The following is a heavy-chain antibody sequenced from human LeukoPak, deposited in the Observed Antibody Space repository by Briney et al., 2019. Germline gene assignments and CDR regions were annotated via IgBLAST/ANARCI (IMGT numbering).Heavy chain of an antibody. CDR2: IKQDGSEK. CDR3: ATYKVGAVFDY. CDR1: GFTFSTYW. D-gene: IGHD1-26*01. Sequence: WGSLRLSCAASGFTFSTYWMSWVRQAPGMGLEWVANIKQDGSEKSYVGSVKGRFTISRDNAKNSLYLQMNSLRAEDTAVYYCATYKVGAVFDYWGQGTLVTVSS. V-gene: IGHV3-7*01. J-gene: IGHJ4*02.